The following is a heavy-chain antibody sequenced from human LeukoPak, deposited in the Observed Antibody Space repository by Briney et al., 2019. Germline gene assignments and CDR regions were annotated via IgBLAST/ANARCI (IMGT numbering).Heavy chain of an antibody. CDR1: GYTFTSYD. D-gene: IGHD5-12*01. CDR2: MNPNSGNT. CDR3: ARDRRDGYNLDY. Sequence: ASVKVSCKASGYTFTSYDINWVRQATGQGLEWMGWMNPNSGNTGYAQKFQGRVTMTRNTSISTAYMELSSLRSEDTAVYYCARDRRDGYNLDYWGQGTLVTVSS. J-gene: IGHJ4*02. V-gene: IGHV1-8*01.